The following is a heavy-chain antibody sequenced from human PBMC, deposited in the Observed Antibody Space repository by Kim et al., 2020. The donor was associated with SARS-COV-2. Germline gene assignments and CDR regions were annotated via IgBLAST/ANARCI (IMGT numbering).Heavy chain of an antibody. Sequence: AQKFQGRVTITADESTSTAYMELSSLRSEYTAVYYCARSRTNYYYYGMDVWGQGTTVTVSS. D-gene: IGHD2-2*01. CDR3: ARSRTNYYYYGMDV. V-gene: IGHV1-69*01. J-gene: IGHJ6*02.